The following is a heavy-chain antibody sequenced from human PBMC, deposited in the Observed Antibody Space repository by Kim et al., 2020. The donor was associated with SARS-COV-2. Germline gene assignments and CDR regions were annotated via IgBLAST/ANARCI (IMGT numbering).Heavy chain of an antibody. CDR1: GFTFSSYA. D-gene: IGHD2-15*01. J-gene: IGHJ6*02. CDR2: ISYDGSNK. CDR3: ARDGDYCSGGSCYSYYYYYGMDV. Sequence: GGSLRLSCAASGFTFSSYAMHWVRQAPGKGLEWVAVISYDGSNKYYADSVKGRFTISRDNSKNTLYLQMNSLRAEDTAVYYCARDGDYCSGGSCYSYYYYYGMDVWGQGTTVTVSS. V-gene: IGHV3-30*04.